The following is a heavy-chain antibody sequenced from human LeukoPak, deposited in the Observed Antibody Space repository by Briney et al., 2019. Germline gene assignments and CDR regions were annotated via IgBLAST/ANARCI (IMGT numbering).Heavy chain of an antibody. Sequence: ASVKVSCKASGYTFTSYGISWVRQAPGQGLEWMGWISAYNGNTNYAQKLQGRVTMTTDTSTSTAYMELRSLGSDDTAVYYCARDSGNCSGGSCYYPSSHSNFDYWGQGTLVTVSS. CDR3: ARDSGNCSGGSCYYPSSHSNFDY. CDR1: GYTFTSYG. D-gene: IGHD2-15*01. CDR2: ISAYNGNT. J-gene: IGHJ4*02. V-gene: IGHV1-18*01.